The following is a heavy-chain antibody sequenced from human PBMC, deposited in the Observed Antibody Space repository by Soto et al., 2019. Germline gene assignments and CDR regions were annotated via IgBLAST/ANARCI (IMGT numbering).Heavy chain of an antibody. V-gene: IGHV4-59*08. CDR1: GDSISAYS. CDR3: ARQLSTTIAILSFDK. J-gene: IGHJ4*02. Sequence: SETLSLTCTVSGDSISAYSWSWVRQPPGKGLEWIGNIHYNGNTKYNPSLKSRVTMSVDTSKNQFSLKLSSVTAADTAVYYCARQLSTTIAILSFDKWGEVTLVTVS. CDR2: IHYNGNT. D-gene: IGHD1-1*01.